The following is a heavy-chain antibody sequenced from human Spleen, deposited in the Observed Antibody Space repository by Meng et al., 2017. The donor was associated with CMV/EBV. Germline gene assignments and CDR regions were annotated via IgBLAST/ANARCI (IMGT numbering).Heavy chain of an antibody. V-gene: IGHV3-30*04. Sequence: GESLKISCAASGFSFSSHAMHWVRQAPGKGLEWVAIISHNGSKKYYADSVKGRFTISRDNSKNTLSLQMSSLRHEDSAVYYCARDAFYYDSSAYYPRLRMSHFDYWGRGTPVTVSS. CDR1: GFSFSSHA. D-gene: IGHD3-22*01. J-gene: IGHJ4*02. CDR2: ISHNGSKK. CDR3: ARDAFYYDSSAYYPRLRMSHFDY.